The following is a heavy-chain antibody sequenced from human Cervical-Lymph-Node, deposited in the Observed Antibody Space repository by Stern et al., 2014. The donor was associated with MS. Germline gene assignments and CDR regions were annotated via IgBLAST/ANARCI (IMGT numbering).Heavy chain of an antibody. CDR1: GFTFSHYS. CDR3: ARARVGDYARSPHLDS. J-gene: IGHJ4*02. V-gene: IGHV3-21*01. CDR2: ISNNATHT. Sequence: EVHLVESGGGLVKPGESLRLSCDASGFTFSHYSINWVRQAPGQGLEWISSISNNATHTYYADSVEGRFTISRDSAKDSVSLHMVSLRAEDTAVYYCARARVGDYARSPHLDSWGQGTLVTVSS. D-gene: IGHD4-17*01.